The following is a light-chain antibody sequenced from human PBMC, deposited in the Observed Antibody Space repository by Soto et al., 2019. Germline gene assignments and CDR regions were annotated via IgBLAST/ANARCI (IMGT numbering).Light chain of an antibody. Sequence: DIQMTQSPSSLSASVEDRVTITCRASQSISNYLNWYQQKPGEAPNLLIYAASSLQSGVPSRFSGSGSGTDFTLTISSLQPEDFATYYCQQSYSTPQTFGQGTKLEIK. CDR2: AAS. CDR1: QSISNY. J-gene: IGKJ2*01. V-gene: IGKV1-39*01. CDR3: QQSYSTPQT.